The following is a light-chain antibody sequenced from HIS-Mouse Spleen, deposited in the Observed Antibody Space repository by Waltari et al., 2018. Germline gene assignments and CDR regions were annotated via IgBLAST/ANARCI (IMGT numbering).Light chain of an antibody. V-gene: IGLV2-14*03. Sequence: QSALTQPASVSGSPGQSITISCTGTSSDVGGYNYVSWYQQHPGNAPKLMIYDVSNRHSRVANLLAGSKSGNTASLTISGLQAEDDADYYCSSYTSTSTLRVFGTGTKVTVL. CDR3: SSYTSTSTLRV. CDR1: SSDVGGYNY. CDR2: DVS. J-gene: IGLJ1*01.